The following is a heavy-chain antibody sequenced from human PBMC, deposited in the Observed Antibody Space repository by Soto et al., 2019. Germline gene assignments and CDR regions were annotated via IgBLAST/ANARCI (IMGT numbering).Heavy chain of an antibody. J-gene: IGHJ4*02. V-gene: IGHV3-7*01. CDR3: VCGGNDFVD. Sequence: EVQLVESGGGWVQPGGSLRLSCAASEFTFSKYWMTWVRQSPGKGLEWVANINQDGSERYYVDSVRGRFTISRDNAKNSLYLQMNRLRAEDTAVDYCVCGGNDFVDGGQGTLVTVSP. CDR2: INQDGSER. CDR1: EFTFSKYW. D-gene: IGHD3-16*01.